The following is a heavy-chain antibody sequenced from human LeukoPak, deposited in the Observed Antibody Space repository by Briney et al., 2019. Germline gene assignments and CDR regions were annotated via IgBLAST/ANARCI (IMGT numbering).Heavy chain of an antibody. J-gene: IGHJ4*02. CDR1: GYNFTSHW. Sequence: GGSLKISCKGFGYNFTSHWIGWVRQMPGKGLEWMGIIYPGDFDTRYSPSSQGQVTISADKSTSTAYLQWSSLKASDTAIYYCARLGDLYGDYGIHDYWGQGTLVTVSS. CDR2: IYPGDFDT. CDR3: ARLGDLYGDYGIHDY. D-gene: IGHD4-17*01. V-gene: IGHV5-51*01.